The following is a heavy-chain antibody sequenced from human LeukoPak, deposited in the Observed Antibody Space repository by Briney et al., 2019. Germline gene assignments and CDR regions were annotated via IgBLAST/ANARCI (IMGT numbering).Heavy chain of an antibody. D-gene: IGHD2-15*01. Sequence: VRSLRLSCAVSGFTFSRNSMHWVRQAAGKGPEGVADISYDGNNKHYADSVKGRFTISRDNSKNTLYLQMNSLRPEDTAVYFCAREALTGSWHWFDPWGQGTLVTVSS. CDR3: AREALTGSWHWFDP. CDR1: GFTFSRNS. CDR2: ISYDGNNK. J-gene: IGHJ5*02. V-gene: IGHV3-30-3*01.